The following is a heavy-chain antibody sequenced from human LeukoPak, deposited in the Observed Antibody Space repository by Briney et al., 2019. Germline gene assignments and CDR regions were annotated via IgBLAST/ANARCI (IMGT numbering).Heavy chain of an antibody. J-gene: IGHJ3*02. CDR1: GGSISTYY. Sequence: SETLSLTCTVSGGSISTYYWSWIRQPPGKGLEWIGYIYYTGSTSYNPSLKSRVTMSVDTSKNQFSLRLSSVTAADTAVYYCARDDFDYNDLVSVIHIWGQGTMVTVSS. D-gene: IGHD3-3*01. CDR2: IYYTGST. V-gene: IGHV4-59*12. CDR3: ARDDFDYNDLVSVIHI.